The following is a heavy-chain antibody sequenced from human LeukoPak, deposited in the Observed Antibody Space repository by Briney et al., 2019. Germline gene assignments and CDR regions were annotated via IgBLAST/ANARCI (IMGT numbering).Heavy chain of an antibody. Sequence: SETLSLTCAVYGGSFSGYYWSWIRQPPGKGLEWIGEINHSGSTNYNPSLKSRVTISVDTSKNQFSLKLSSVTAADTAVYYCARDAGHYSSSWYGLDYWGQGTLVTVSS. D-gene: IGHD6-13*01. J-gene: IGHJ4*02. CDR3: ARDAGHYSSSWYGLDY. V-gene: IGHV4-34*01. CDR2: INHSGST. CDR1: GGSFSGYY.